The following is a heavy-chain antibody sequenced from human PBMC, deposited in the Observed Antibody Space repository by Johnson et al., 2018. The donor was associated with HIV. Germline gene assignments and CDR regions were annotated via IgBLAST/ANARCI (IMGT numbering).Heavy chain of an antibody. CDR1: GFIFSDYY. J-gene: IGHJ3*02. D-gene: IGHD4-17*01. Sequence: QVQVVESGGGVVQPGRSLRLSCAASGFIFSDYYMNWIRQAPGKGLEWVSYISSSGSTIYYADSVKGRFTISRDNAKNSLYLQMNSLRDEDTAVYYCARDSTPWGGDSVAYSFDIWGQGRMVTVSS. CDR2: ISSSGSTI. CDR3: ARDSTPWGGDSVAYSFDI. V-gene: IGHV3-11*04.